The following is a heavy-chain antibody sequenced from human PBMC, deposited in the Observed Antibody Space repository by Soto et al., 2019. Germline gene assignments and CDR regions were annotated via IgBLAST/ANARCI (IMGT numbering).Heavy chain of an antibody. CDR1: GGSISSYY. V-gene: IGHV4-59*01. CDR3: ARVWTFHWYFDL. CDR2: IYYSGST. Sequence: QVQLQESGPGLVKPSETLSLTCTVSGGSISSYYWSWIRQPPGKGLEWIGYIYYSGSTNYNPSLKSRVSIPVXXSKYQSSLQLSSVTAADTAVSYCARVWTFHWYFDLWGRGTLVTVSS. D-gene: IGHD1-1*01. J-gene: IGHJ2*01.